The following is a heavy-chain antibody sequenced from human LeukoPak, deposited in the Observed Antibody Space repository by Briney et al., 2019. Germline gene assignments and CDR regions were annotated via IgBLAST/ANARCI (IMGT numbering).Heavy chain of an antibody. CDR3: ARHLASGNYPNNYFDY. V-gene: IGHV4-39*01. Sequence: SETLSLTCTVSGGSISSSSYYWGWIRQPPGKGLEWIVTIYYTGSTYYNPSLKSRFTMSVDTSKNQFSLKLSSVTAADTAVYYCARHLASGNYPNNYFDYWGQGTLVTVSS. D-gene: IGHD3-10*01. CDR1: GGSISSSSYY. CDR2: IYYTGST. J-gene: IGHJ4*02.